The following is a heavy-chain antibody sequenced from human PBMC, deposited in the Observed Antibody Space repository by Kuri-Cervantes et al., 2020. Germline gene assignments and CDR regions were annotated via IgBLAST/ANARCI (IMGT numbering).Heavy chain of an antibody. V-gene: IGHV4-4*02. CDR3: ARFMYFYDSPDY. D-gene: IGHD3-22*01. CDR2: ISQSGST. J-gene: IGHJ4*02. Sequence: GSLRLSCVVSGDSISRNNWWSWVRQPPGKGLEWIGEISQSGSTNYNPSLKSRVTISVDKSKNQFSLKLSSVTAADTAVYYCARFMYFYDSPDYWGQGTLVTVSS. CDR1: GDSISRNNW.